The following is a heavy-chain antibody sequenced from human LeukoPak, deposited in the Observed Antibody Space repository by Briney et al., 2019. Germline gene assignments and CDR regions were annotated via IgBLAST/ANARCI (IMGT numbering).Heavy chain of an antibody. J-gene: IGHJ6*03. Sequence: GGSLRLSCAASGFTFSSYSMNWVRQAPGKGLEWVANIKQDGSEKYYVDSVKGRFTISRDNAKNSLYLQMNSLRAEDTAVYYCARGVRFLEWLSYYYYYYMDVWGKGTTVTVSS. CDR1: GFTFSSYS. CDR3: ARGVRFLEWLSYYYYYYMDV. D-gene: IGHD3-3*01. V-gene: IGHV3-7*01. CDR2: IKQDGSEK.